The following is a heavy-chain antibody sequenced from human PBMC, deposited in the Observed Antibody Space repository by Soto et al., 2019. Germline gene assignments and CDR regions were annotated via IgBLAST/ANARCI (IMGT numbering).Heavy chain of an antibody. D-gene: IGHD2-2*01. CDR2: IIPIFGTA. J-gene: IGHJ4*02. V-gene: IGHV1-69*01. CDR1: GGTFSSYA. Sequence: QVQLVQTGAEVKKPGSSVKVSCKASGGTFSSYAISWVRQAPGQGLEWMGGIIPIFGTANYAQKFQGRVTITADESTSTAYMELSSLRSEDTAVYYCARDPLYCSSTSCYPSYFDYWGQGTLVTVSS. CDR3: ARDPLYCSSTSCYPSYFDY.